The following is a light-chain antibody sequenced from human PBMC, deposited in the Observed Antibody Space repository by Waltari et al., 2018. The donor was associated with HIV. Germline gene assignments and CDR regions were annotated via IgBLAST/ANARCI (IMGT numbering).Light chain of an antibody. CDR3: GTWDRSLGGGV. V-gene: IGLV1-51*01. CDR2: DND. Sequence: QSVLTQTPSVSAAPGQKVAISCSVSSSKIGTADVSCYQHVPGSPPKLLIYDNDKRPSGTPDRFSGSKSGTSATLDITGLQTGDGADYYCGTWDRSLGGGVFGGGTKLTVL. J-gene: IGLJ3*02. CDR1: SSKIGTAD.